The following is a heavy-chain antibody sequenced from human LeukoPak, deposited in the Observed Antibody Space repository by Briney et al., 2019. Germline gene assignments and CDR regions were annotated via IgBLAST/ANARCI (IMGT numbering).Heavy chain of an antibody. Sequence: PSETLSLTCTVSGGSISSYYWSWIRQPPGKGLEWIGYIYYSGSTNYNPSLKSRVTISVDTSKNQFSLKLSSVTAADTAVYYCARLSAYYGSGSFDYWGQGTLVTVSS. D-gene: IGHD3-10*01. V-gene: IGHV4-59*01. CDR3: ARLSAYYGSGSFDY. CDR2: IYYSGST. J-gene: IGHJ4*02. CDR1: GGSISSYY.